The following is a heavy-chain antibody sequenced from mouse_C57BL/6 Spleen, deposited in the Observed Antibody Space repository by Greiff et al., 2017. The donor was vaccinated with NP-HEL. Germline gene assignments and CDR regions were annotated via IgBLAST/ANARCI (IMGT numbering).Heavy chain of an antibody. J-gene: IGHJ4*01. Sequence: QVQLQQPGAELVRPGTSVKLSCKASGYTFTSYWMHWVKQRPGQGLEWIGEILPGSGSTNYNDKFKGKATFTADTSSNTAYMQLSSLTTEDSAIYYCARDGSNAMDYWGQGTSVTVSS. CDR3: ARDGSNAMDY. CDR1: GYTFTSYW. V-gene: IGHV1-9*01. CDR2: ILPGSGST. D-gene: IGHD1-1*01.